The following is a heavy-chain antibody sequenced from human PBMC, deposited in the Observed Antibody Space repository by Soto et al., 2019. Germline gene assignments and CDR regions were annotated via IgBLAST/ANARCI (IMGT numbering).Heavy chain of an antibody. CDR2: IYYSGST. D-gene: IGHD5-18*01. CDR1: GGSISSSSYY. J-gene: IGHJ2*01. V-gene: IGHV4-39*01. CDR3: ARQEEIQLWLRSWYFDL. Sequence: SETLSLTCTVSGGSISSSSYYWGWIRQPPGKGLEWIGSIYYSGSTYYNPSLKSRVTISVDTSKNQFSLKLSSVTAADTAVYYCARQEEIQLWLRSWYFDLWGRGTLVTVSS.